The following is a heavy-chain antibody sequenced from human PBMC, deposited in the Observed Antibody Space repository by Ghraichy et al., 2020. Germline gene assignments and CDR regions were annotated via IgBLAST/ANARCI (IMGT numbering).Heavy chain of an antibody. CDR3: ASAAEQGSGAYCAFFDY. CDR2: IYWNDDK. CDR1: GFSLSTSGVG. V-gene: IGHV2-5*01. D-gene: IGHD3-10*01. J-gene: IGHJ4*02. Sequence: SGPTLVKPTQTLTLTCTFSGFSLSTSGVGVGWIRQPPGKALEWLALIYWNDDKLYSPSLRSRLTITKDTSKNQVSLTMTNMDPVDTATYYCASAAEQGSGAYCAFFDYWGQGTLVTVSS.